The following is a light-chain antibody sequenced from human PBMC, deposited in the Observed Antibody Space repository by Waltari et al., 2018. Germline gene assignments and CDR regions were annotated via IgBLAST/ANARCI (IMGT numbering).Light chain of an antibody. CDR2: EVT. CDR3: SSYTSTNTWV. J-gene: IGLJ3*02. V-gene: IGLV2-18*02. Sequence: QSALTQPPSVSGSPGQSVTISCTGTSSDVGGFNRVSWYQQPPGTAPNVMIYEVTNRPSGVPDSCAGSKAGNTASLIISGLQAEDEADYYCSSYTSTNTWVFGGGTKLTVL. CDR1: SSDVGGFNR.